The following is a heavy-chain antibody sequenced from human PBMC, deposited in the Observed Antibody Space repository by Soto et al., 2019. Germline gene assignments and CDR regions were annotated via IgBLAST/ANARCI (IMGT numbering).Heavy chain of an antibody. CDR2: IYYSGST. CDR1: GGSISSGGYY. J-gene: IGHJ5*02. CDR3: ARNWNDRNWFDP. Sequence: QVQLQESGPGLVKPSQTLSLTCTVSGGSISSGGYYWSWIRQHPWKGLEWIGYIYYSGSTYYNPSLKSRVTISVDTSKNQFSLKLSSVTAADTAVYYCARNWNDRNWFDPWGQGTLVTVSS. D-gene: IGHD1-1*01. V-gene: IGHV4-31*03.